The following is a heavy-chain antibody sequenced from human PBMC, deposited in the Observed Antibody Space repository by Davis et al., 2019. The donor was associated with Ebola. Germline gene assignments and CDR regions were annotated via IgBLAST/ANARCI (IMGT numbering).Heavy chain of an antibody. Sequence: ASVKVSCKASGYTFTGYYMHWVRQAPGQGLEWMGWINPNSGGTNYAQKFQGWVTMTRDTSISTAYMELSRLRSDDTAVYYCARGVGATTGWFDPWGQGTLVTVSS. D-gene: IGHD1-26*01. CDR3: ARGVGATTGWFDP. V-gene: IGHV1-2*04. J-gene: IGHJ5*02. CDR2: INPNSGGT. CDR1: GYTFTGYY.